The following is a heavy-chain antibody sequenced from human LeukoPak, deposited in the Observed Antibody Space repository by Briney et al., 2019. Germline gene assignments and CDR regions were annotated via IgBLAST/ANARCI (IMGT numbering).Heavy chain of an antibody. CDR2: ISFDGRNK. V-gene: IGHV3-30*04. J-gene: IGHJ4*02. CDR1: GFTFGSYA. Sequence: GGSLRLSCAASGFTFGSYAMHWVRQAPGKGLEWVAVISFDGRNKYYADSVRGRFTISRDDSKHTLYLQLNSLRTDDTAVYYCARDSVTTGYYFYYWGQGTLVTVSS. CDR3: ARDSVTTGYYFYY. D-gene: IGHD4-17*01.